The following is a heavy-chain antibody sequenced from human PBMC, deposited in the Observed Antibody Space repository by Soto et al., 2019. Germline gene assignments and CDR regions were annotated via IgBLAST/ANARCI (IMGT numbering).Heavy chain of an antibody. CDR1: GYTFTSYA. CDR2: INAGNGNT. J-gene: IGHJ5*02. CDR3: ARDWGTTTVSLNWFDP. D-gene: IGHD4-17*01. V-gene: IGHV1-3*01. Sequence: AASVKVSCKASGYTFTSYAMHWVRQAPGQRLEWMGWINAGNGNTKYSQKFQGRVTITRDTSASTAYMELSSLRSEDTAVYYCARDWGTTTVSLNWFDPWGQGTLVTVSS.